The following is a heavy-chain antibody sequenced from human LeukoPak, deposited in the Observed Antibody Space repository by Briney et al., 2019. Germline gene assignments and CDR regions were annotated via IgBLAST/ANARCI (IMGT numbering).Heavy chain of an antibody. D-gene: IGHD1-26*01. CDR2: IHHSGST. Sequence: PSETLSLTCTVSGYSISSGYYWGWIRQPPGKGLEWIGSIHHSGSTYYNPSLKSRVTISVDTSNNQFSLKLSSVTAADTALYYCARVRYSGNYYYFDYWGQGTLDTVSS. CDR3: ARVRYSGNYYYFDY. CDR1: GYSISSGYY. V-gene: IGHV4-38-2*02. J-gene: IGHJ4*02.